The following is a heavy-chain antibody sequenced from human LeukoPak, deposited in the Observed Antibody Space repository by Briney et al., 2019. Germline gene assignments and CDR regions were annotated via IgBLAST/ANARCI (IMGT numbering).Heavy chain of an antibody. CDR3: ARESSGWLQLFDY. D-gene: IGHD5-24*01. Sequence: PGGSLRLSCAASGFTVSSKYMSWVRHAPGKGLEWVSVIYSGGSTYYADSVKGRFTISRDNSKNTVYLQMNSLRAEDTAVYYCARESSGWLQLFDYWGQGTLVTVSS. CDR2: IYSGGST. CDR1: GFTVSSKY. V-gene: IGHV3-66*01. J-gene: IGHJ4*02.